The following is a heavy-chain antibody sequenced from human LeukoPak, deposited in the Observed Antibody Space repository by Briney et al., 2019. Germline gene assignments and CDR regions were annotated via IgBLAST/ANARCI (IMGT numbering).Heavy chain of an antibody. J-gene: IGHJ4*02. CDR3: AKDTIFGVVIMKFLDY. V-gene: IGHV3-23*01. Sequence: GGSLRLSCAASGFTFSNYAMSWVRQAPGKGLEWVSAISGSGGSTYYADSVKGRFTISRDNSKNTLYLQMNSLRAEDTAVYYCAKDTIFGVVIMKFLDYWGQGTLVTVSS. CDR1: GFTFSNYA. D-gene: IGHD3-3*01. CDR2: ISGSGGST.